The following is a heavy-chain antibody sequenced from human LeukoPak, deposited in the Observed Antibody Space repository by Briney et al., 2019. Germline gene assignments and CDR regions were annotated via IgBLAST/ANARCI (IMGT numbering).Heavy chain of an antibody. J-gene: IGHJ5*02. Sequence: SETLSLTCTVSGGSISSYYWSWIRQHPGKGLEWIGYIYCSGSTYYNPSLKSRVTISVDTSKNQFSLKLSSVTAADTAVYYCARDRLCTCSGGSCYPAAWFDPWGQGTLFTVSS. CDR1: GGSISSYY. D-gene: IGHD2-15*01. CDR2: IYCSGST. CDR3: ARDRLCTCSGGSCYPAAWFDP. V-gene: IGHV4-59*06.